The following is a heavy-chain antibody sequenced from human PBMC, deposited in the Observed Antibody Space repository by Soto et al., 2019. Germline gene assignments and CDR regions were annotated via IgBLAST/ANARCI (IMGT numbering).Heavy chain of an antibody. Sequence: PGGSLRLSCAASGFSFSNYDMSWVRQAPGKGLEWVSSISTTSSHIYYADSLRGRFTISRDNAKKSLYLQMSSLRAEDTAIYYCAVFRSSWFGDGRLDSWGPGTLVTVSS. CDR3: AVFRSSWFGDGRLDS. CDR1: GFSFSNYD. V-gene: IGHV3-21*04. J-gene: IGHJ4*02. D-gene: IGHD6-13*01. CDR2: ISTTSSHI.